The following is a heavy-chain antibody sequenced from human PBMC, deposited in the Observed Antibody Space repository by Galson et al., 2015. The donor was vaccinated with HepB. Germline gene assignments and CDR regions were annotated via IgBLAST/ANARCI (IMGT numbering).Heavy chain of an antibody. CDR2: ISYDGSNK. CDR3: ASAVITMIVVVGDY. CDR1: GFTFRSYG. V-gene: IGHV3-30*19. J-gene: IGHJ4*02. D-gene: IGHD3-22*01. Sequence: SLRLSCAASGFTFRSYGMHWVRQAPGKGLEWVAVISYDGSNKDYADSVKGRFTISRDNSKNTLYLQMNSLRAEDTAVYYCASAVITMIVVVGDYWGQGTLVTVSS.